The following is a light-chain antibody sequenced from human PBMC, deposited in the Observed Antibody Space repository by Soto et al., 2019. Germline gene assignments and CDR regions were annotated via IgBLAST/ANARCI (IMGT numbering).Light chain of an antibody. CDR1: QSVTGDL. CDR3: QHYNSYSVT. CDR2: GTS. Sequence: EIVLTQSPGTLSLSPGERATLSCRASQSVTGDLLAWYQQRPGQAPRLLIYGTSTRATGIPDRFSGSGSGTDFTLTSTRLQPAYFAMYYCQHYNSYSVTFGQGTKVELK. J-gene: IGKJ1*01. V-gene: IGKV3-20*01.